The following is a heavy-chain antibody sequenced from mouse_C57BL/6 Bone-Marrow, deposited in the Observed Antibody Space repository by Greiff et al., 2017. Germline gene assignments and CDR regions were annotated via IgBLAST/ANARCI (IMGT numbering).Heavy chain of an antibody. V-gene: IGHV1-81*01. J-gene: IGHJ1*03. D-gene: IGHD1-1*01. CDR2: IYPRSGNT. CDR3: AFITTVVAHWYFDV. Sequence: QVQLQQSGAELARPGASVKLSCKASGYTFTSYGISWVKQRTGQGLEWIGEIYPRSGNTYYNEKFKGKATLTADKSSRTAYMELRSLTSEDSAVYFCAFITTVVAHWYFDVWGTGTTVTVSS. CDR1: GYTFTSYG.